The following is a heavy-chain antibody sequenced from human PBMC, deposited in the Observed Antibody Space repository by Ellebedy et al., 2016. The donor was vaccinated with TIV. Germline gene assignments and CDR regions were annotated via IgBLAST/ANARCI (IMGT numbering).Heavy chain of an antibody. D-gene: IGHD4-17*01. CDR3: SRPTVMTPLEDY. V-gene: IGHV3-74*01. CDR1: GFTFSNYW. CDR2: INSDGSGA. J-gene: IGHJ4*02. Sequence: PGGSLRLSCAASGFTFSNYWMHWIRQAPGKGLVWVSRINSDGSGATYADSVKGRFTISRDNAKNMLYLQMNSLRVEDTAVYYCSRPTVMTPLEDYGGQGTLVTVSS.